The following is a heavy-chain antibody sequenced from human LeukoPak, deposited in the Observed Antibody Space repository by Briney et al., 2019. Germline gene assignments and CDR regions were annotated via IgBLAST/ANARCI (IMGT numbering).Heavy chain of an antibody. CDR3: ARNYDDYSKWAWFDP. Sequence: ASVTVSCKASGYTFTSYYMHWVRQAPGQGLEWMGIINPSGGSTSYAQKFQGRVTMTRDTSTRTVYMELSSLRSEDTAVYYCARNYDDYSKWAWFDPWGQGTLVTVSS. CDR1: GYTFTSYY. V-gene: IGHV1-46*01. J-gene: IGHJ5*02. D-gene: IGHD4-11*01. CDR2: INPSGGST.